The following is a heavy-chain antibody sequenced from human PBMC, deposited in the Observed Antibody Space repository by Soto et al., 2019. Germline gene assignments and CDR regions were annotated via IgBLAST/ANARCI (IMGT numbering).Heavy chain of an antibody. J-gene: IGHJ4*02. V-gene: IGHV1-69*13. CDR1: GGTFSSYA. Sequence: GASVKVSWKASGGTFSSYAISWVRQAPGQGLEWMGGIIPIFGTANYAQKFQGRVTITADESTSTAYMELSSLRSEDTAVYYCASEKTTYYYDSSGYPTWGQGTLVTVSS. D-gene: IGHD3-22*01. CDR3: ASEKTTYYYDSSGYPT. CDR2: IIPIFGTA.